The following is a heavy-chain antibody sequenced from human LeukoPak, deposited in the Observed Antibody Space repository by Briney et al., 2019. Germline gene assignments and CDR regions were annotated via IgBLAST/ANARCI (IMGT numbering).Heavy chain of an antibody. CDR3: ARYEEFSTGYLASSPRHYFDH. CDR1: GGSIKSYY. J-gene: IGHJ4*02. Sequence: SETLSLTCTVSGGSIKSYYWSWIREPPGKGLECIGHIYYTGSTYYKPSLESRVTISVDMAKNQISLKLSSVTAADTAVYYCARYEEFSTGYLASSPRHYFDHWGQGTLVTVSS. CDR2: IYYTGST. D-gene: IGHD3/OR15-3a*01. V-gene: IGHV4-59*01.